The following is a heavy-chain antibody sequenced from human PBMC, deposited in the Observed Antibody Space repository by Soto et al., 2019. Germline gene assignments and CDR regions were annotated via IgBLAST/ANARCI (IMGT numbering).Heavy chain of an antibody. D-gene: IGHD3-22*01. CDR1: GFTFSSYA. V-gene: IGHV3-30-3*01. CDR2: ISYDGSNK. Sequence: QVQLVESGGGVVQPGRSLRLSCAASGFTFSSYAMHWVRQAPGKWLEWVAVISYDGSNKYYADSVKGRFTISRDNSKNTLYLQMNSLRAEDTAVYYCARDLAPPYYYDSSGRGFDYWGQGTLVTVSS. CDR3: ARDLAPPYYYDSSGRGFDY. J-gene: IGHJ4*02.